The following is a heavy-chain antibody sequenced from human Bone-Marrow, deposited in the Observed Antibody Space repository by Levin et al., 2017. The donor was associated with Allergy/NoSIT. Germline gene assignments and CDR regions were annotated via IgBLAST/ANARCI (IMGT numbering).Heavy chain of an antibody. V-gene: IGHV3-7*03. CDR1: GFTFRDYW. Sequence: PGGSLRLSCAAAGFTFRDYWMTWVRQTPGRGLEWVASIDQHGSQKYYVDSVKGRFTISRDNAKNSVDLQMNYLRDDDTAVYSCARNLRGSSAYDAFDIWGHGTMVTFSS. CDR3: ARNLRGSSAYDAFDI. D-gene: IGHD5-12*01. J-gene: IGHJ3*02. CDR2: IDQHGSQK.